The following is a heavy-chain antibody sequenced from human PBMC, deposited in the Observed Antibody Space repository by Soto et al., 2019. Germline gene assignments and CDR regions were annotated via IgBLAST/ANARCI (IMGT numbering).Heavy chain of an antibody. V-gene: IGHV1-18*01. D-gene: IGHD5-12*01. CDR1: GYTFTSYG. CDR2: ISAYNGNT. Sequence: QVQLVQSGAEVKKPGASVKVSCKASGYTFTSYGISWVRQAPGQGLEWMGWISAYNGNTNYAQKLQGRATMTTDTSTSTAYMELRSLRSDDTAVYYCARDGVFDSGFGGYYYYGMDVWGQGTTVTVSS. J-gene: IGHJ6*02. CDR3: ARDGVFDSGFGGYYYYGMDV.